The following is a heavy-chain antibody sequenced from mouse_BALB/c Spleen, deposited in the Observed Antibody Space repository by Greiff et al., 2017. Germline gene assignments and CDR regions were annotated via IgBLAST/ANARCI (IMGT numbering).Heavy chain of an antibody. J-gene: IGHJ3*01. CDR3: ARIYEYEGAY. D-gene: IGHD2-4*01. V-gene: IGHV3-6*02. CDR1: GYSITSGYY. Sequence: ESGPGLVKPSQSLSLTCSVTGYSITSGYYWNWIRQFPGNKLEWMGYISYDGSNNYNPSLKNRISITRDTSKNQFFLKLNSVTTEETATYYCARIYEYEGAYWGQGTLVTVSA. CDR2: ISYDGSN.